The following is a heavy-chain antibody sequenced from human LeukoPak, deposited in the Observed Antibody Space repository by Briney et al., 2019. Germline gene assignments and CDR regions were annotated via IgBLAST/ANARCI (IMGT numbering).Heavy chain of an antibody. J-gene: IGHJ2*01. V-gene: IGHV4-34*01. CDR3: ARLGYCSGGSCPMWDFDL. D-gene: IGHD2-15*01. Sequence: SETLSLTCAVYGGSFSGYYWSWIRQPPGKGLEWIGEINHSGSTNYNPSLKSRVSISVDTSKNQFSLKLSSVTAADTAVYYCARLGYCSGGSCPMWDFDLWGRGTLVTVSS. CDR1: GGSFSGYY. CDR2: INHSGST.